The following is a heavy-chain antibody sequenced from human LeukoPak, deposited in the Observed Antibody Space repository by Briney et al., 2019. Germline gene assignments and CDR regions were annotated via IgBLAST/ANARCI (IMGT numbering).Heavy chain of an antibody. CDR3: ARVSSTSCYGCDNWFDP. D-gene: IGHD2-2*01. J-gene: IGHJ5*02. CDR2: IYYSGST. Sequence: SETLSLTCTVSGGSISSSSYYWGCIRQPPGKGLEWIGSIYYSGSTYYNPSLKSRVTISVDTSKNQFSLKLSSVTAADTAVYYCARVSSTSCYGCDNWFDPWGQGTLVTVSS. CDR1: GGSISSSSYY. V-gene: IGHV4-39*01.